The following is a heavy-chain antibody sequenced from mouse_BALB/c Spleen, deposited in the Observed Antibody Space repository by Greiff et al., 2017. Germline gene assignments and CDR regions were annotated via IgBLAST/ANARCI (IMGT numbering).Heavy chain of an antibody. CDR2: FYPGSGSI. D-gene: IGHD2-10*02. J-gene: IGHJ4*01. V-gene: IGHV1-62-2*01. CDR1: GYTFTEYI. CDR3: AGYEQYGNYGGDAMDY. Sequence: VQLQQSGAGLVKPGASVKLSCKASGYTFTEYIIHWVKQRSGQGLEWIGWFYPGSGSIKYNEKFKDKATLTADKSSSTVYMELSRLTSEDSAVYVCAGYEQYGNYGGDAMDYWGQGTSVTVSS.